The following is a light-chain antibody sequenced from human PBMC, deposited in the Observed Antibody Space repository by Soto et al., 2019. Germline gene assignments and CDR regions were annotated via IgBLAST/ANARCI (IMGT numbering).Light chain of an antibody. J-gene: IGKJ1*01. CDR1: QSVSNNY. CDR3: QQYGSSGT. V-gene: IGKV3-20*01. CDR2: GAS. Sequence: EIVLSKSPGTLSLCTGEGATLSCRASQSVSNNYLAWYQQKPGQAPRLLIYGASNRATGIPDRFSGSGSGTDFTLTISRLEPEDFAVYYCQQYGSSGTFGQGTKVDI.